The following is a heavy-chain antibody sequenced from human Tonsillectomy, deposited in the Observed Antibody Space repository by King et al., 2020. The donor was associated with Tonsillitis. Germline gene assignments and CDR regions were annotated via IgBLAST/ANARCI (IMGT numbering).Heavy chain of an antibody. J-gene: IGHJ4*02. CDR2: INHSGST. V-gene: IGHV4-34*01. CDR3: ARFGGYSSGWWLDY. D-gene: IGHD6-19*01. Sequence: VQLQQWGAGLSKPSETLSLTCAVYGGSFSGHYWSWIRPPPGKGLEWIGEINHSGSTHYNPSLKSRVTISLDTSKNQFYLNLSPVTAADTAVYYCARFGGYSSGWWLDYWGQGTLVTVSS. CDR1: GGSFSGHY.